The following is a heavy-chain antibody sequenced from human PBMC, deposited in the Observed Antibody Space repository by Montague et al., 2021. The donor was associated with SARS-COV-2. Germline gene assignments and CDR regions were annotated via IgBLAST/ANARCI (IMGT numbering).Heavy chain of an antibody. CDR2: ISYGGIA. Sequence: SETLSLTCAASGVSITSTNWWSLVRQPPGKGLEWIGEISYGGIATYNPSLKSRATISMDRSRNLFSLKLSSETAADTAIYYCAGKVLTVPADYWGQGTLVTVS. CDR1: GVSITSTNW. J-gene: IGHJ4*02. CDR3: AGKVLTVPADY. V-gene: IGHV4-4*02. D-gene: IGHD4-11*01.